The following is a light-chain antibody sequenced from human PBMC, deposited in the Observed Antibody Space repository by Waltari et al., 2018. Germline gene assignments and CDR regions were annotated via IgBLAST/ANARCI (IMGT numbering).Light chain of an antibody. Sequence: EIEMTQSPATLSVSPGKRATLSCRASQSVGDKLAWYQQKPGQAPRLLIYTTSIRATGIPARFSGSGSGTEFTLTISSLQSEDFAVYHCQQYNNWPQTFGQGTKVEIK. J-gene: IGKJ1*01. CDR1: QSVGDK. CDR3: QQYNNWPQT. V-gene: IGKV3-15*01. CDR2: TTS.